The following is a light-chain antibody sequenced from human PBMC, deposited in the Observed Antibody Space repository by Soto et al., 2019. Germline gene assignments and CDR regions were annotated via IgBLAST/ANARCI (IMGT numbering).Light chain of an antibody. J-gene: IGKJ1*01. CDR1: LSISSW. V-gene: IGKV1-5*03. Sequence: DIQMTQSPSTLSASVGDRVTITCRASLSISSWLAWYQQKPGKAPKLLIYKASSLESGVPSRFSGSGSGTEFTLTISSLQPDDFATYYYQQYNSFWTFGQGTKVEIK. CDR3: QQYNSFWT. CDR2: KAS.